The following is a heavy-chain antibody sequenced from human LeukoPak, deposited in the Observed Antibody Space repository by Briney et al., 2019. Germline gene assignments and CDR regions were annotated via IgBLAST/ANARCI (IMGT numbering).Heavy chain of an antibody. CDR1: GNYL. V-gene: IGHV3-74*01. Sequence: GGSLRLSCAASGNYLMHWVRQAPGKGLVWVSHINGDGSWTTYADSVKGRFTISKDNAKNTVYLQMNNLRAEDTAVYYCVSFYETYWGRGTLVTVSS. CDR2: INGDGSWT. D-gene: IGHD2-2*01. CDR3: VSFYETY. J-gene: IGHJ4*02.